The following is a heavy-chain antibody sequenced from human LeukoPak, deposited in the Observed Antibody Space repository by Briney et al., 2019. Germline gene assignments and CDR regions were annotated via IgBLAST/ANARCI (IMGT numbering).Heavy chain of an antibody. J-gene: IGHJ4*02. D-gene: IGHD5-18*01. CDR2: ISAYNGNT. CDR1: GYTFTSYG. V-gene: IGHV1-18*01. Sequence: ASVKVSCKAPGYTFTSYGISWVRQAPGQGLEWMGWISAYNGNTNYAQKLQGRLTMTRDTSTTTVYMELSSLRSEDTAMYYCAREIGPRQLHLWGSAFDYWGQGTLVTVSS. CDR3: AREIGPRQLHLWGSAFDY.